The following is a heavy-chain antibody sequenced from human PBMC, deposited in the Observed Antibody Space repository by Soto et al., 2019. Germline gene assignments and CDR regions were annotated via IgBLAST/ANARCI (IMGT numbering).Heavy chain of an antibody. CDR1: GFTFSGHR. CDR2: IDRDGSGK. D-gene: IGHD4-17*01. CDR3: ARITVAQKEYLDY. Sequence: EVHLVESGGGLVQPGGSLRLACAASGFTFSGHRMTWVRQAPGKGLEWVAIIDRDGSGKYYVDSARGRFTISRDNAENSLYLQMSSLRAEDTAVYYCARITVAQKEYLDYWGQGARVIVSS. V-gene: IGHV3-7*01. J-gene: IGHJ4*02.